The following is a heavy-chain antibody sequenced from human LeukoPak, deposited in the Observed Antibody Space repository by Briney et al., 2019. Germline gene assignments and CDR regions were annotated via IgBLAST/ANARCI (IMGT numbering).Heavy chain of an antibody. Sequence: SETLSLTCTVSGGSISSSYYWGWIRQPPGKGLDWIGSIYYGGSTYYNPSLRSRVTTSVDTSKNQFSLRLTSVTAADTAVYYCARHGNHYYGSGGFDYWGQGTLVTVSS. D-gene: IGHD3-10*01. CDR1: GGSISSSYY. CDR3: ARHGNHYYGSGGFDY. J-gene: IGHJ4*02. V-gene: IGHV4-39*01. CDR2: IYYGGST.